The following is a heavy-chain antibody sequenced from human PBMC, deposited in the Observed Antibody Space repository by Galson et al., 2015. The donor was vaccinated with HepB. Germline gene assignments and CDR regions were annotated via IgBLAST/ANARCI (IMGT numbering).Heavy chain of an antibody. CDR2: IISLFGTA. CDR1: GVSFNNYA. Sequence: SVKVSCKASGVSFNNYALNWVRQAPGRGLEWVGGIISLFGTAYYAQRVKGRATITADASTSTAFLELRGLRSEDTAVYSCARVFSGEPNSQYLFSWGQGTLITVSS. D-gene: IGHD3-3*01. V-gene: IGHV1-69*13. CDR3: ARVFSGEPNSQYLFS. J-gene: IGHJ5*02.